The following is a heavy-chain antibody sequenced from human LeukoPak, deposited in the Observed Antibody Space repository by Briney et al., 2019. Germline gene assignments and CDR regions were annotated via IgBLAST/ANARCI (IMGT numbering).Heavy chain of an antibody. CDR2: INDSGST. Sequence: SETLSLTCVVSGDSISDYYWTWIRQPPGKGLEWIGEINDSGSTNYNPSLKSRVTMSVDTSKNQISLKLTSVAAADTAVYYCARGPYSSSWYYYYYYMDVWGKGTTVTVSS. V-gene: IGHV4-34*01. CDR3: ARGPYSSSWYYYYYYMDV. J-gene: IGHJ6*03. D-gene: IGHD6-13*01. CDR1: GDSISDYY.